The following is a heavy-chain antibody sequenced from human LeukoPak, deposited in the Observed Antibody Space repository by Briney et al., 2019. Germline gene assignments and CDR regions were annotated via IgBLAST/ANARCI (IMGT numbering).Heavy chain of an antibody. J-gene: IGHJ4*02. CDR1: GFRFSDFW. Sequence: GGSLRLSCTASGFRFSDFWMHWVRQAPGKGLVWVSRIRGDWHDTTYADSVKGRFTISRDNAQNTLYVQMNSLRVEDTAVYYCASDRVLGSGSLDNWGQGTLVTVSS. D-gene: IGHD3-10*01. V-gene: IGHV3-74*01. CDR2: IRGDWHDT. CDR3: ASDRVLGSGSLDN.